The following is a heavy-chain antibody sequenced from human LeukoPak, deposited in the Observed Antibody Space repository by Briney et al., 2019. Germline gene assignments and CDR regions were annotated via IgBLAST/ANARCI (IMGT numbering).Heavy chain of an antibody. V-gene: IGHV1-69*04. J-gene: IGHJ3*02. Sequence: ASVKVSCKASGGSFSNYAFSWVRQAPGQGLEWMGRITPIVDIATYIQKFQGRVTITANKFTSTAYMELSSLTSEDTAVYYCTREGVYSPDGSGYHRDAFDIWGQGTVVTVSS. D-gene: IGHD3-22*01. CDR2: ITPIVDIA. CDR1: GGSFSNYA. CDR3: TREGVYSPDGSGYHRDAFDI.